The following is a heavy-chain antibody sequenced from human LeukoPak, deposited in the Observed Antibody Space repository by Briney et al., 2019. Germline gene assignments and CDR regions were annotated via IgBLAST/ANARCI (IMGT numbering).Heavy chain of an antibody. CDR3: AREPTYSSSWYTTCDS. Sequence: GGSLRLSCAASGFTFSSYNMNWVRQAPGKGLEWVSSISSSSSYIYYADSVKGRFTISRDNAKNSLYLQMNSLRAEDTAVYYCAREPTYSSSWYTTCDSWGQGTLVTVSS. CDR2: ISSSSSYI. V-gene: IGHV3-21*01. J-gene: IGHJ5*01. CDR1: GFTFSSYN. D-gene: IGHD6-13*01.